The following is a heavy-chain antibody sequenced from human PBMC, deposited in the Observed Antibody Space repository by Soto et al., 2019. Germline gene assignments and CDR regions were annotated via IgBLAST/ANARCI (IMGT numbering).Heavy chain of an antibody. CDR1: GGSITTGGYY. V-gene: IGHV4-31*03. Sequence: TLALTCTVSGGSITTGGYYWSWIRQLPGKGLEWIGHRYYSESTYYNPSLKSRVSISLDTSKNQFSLKLSFVTAADTAMYYCARTKCSGGSCYSWSLDYWGQGTPVTVSS. D-gene: IGHD2-15*01. CDR2: RYYSEST. J-gene: IGHJ4*02. CDR3: ARTKCSGGSCYSWSLDY.